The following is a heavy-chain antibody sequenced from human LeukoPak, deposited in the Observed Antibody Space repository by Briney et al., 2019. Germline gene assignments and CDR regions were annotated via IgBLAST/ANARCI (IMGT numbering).Heavy chain of an antibody. CDR1: GFTVSSNS. Sequence: GGSLRLSCADSGFTVSSNSMSWVRQAPGKGLEWVSIIYSGGNTFHADSVKARFSISRDGSRDTVYLQMNSLRAEDTAVYYCARGSEYFQHWGQGTLVTVSS. CDR3: ARGSEYFQH. CDR2: IYSGGNT. J-gene: IGHJ1*01. V-gene: IGHV3-66*01.